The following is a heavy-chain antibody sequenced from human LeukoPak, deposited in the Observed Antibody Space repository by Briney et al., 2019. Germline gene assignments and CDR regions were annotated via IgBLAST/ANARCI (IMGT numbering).Heavy chain of an antibody. CDR3: ATYSRTTGTSDFDY. CDR1: GYTLTELS. Sequence: ASVKVSCKVSGYTLTELSMHWVRQAPGKGLEWMGGFDPEDGETIYAQKFRGRVTMTEDTSTDTAYMELSSLRSEDTAVYYCATYSRTTGTSDFDYWGQGTLVTVSS. V-gene: IGHV1-24*01. J-gene: IGHJ4*02. D-gene: IGHD1-1*01. CDR2: FDPEDGET.